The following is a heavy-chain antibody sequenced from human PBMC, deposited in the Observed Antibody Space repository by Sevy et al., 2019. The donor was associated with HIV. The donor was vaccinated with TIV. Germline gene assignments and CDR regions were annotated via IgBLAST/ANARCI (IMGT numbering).Heavy chain of an antibody. CDR2: IIGRGDSP. CDR1: GFTFSSYV. D-gene: IGHD4-17*01. Sequence: GGSLRLSCAASGFTFSSYVMSWVRQAPGGGLEWVSGIIGRGDSPYYADSLKGRFTISRDNSKNTVYLQMNSLRAEDTAVYYCAKLPFAHDGGPDFDYWGQGTLVTVSS. V-gene: IGHV3-23*01. J-gene: IGHJ4*02. CDR3: AKLPFAHDGGPDFDY.